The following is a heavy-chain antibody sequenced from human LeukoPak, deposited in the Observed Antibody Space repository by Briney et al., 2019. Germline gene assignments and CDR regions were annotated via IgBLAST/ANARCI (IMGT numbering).Heavy chain of an antibody. V-gene: IGHV4-34*01. Sequence: PSETLSLTCAVYGGSFSGYYWSWIRQPPGKGLEWIGEINHSGSTNYNPSLKSRVTISVDTSKNQFSLKLSSVTAADTAVYYCARGVGADWLYWLFDYWGQGTLVTVSS. CDR3: ARGVGADWLYWLFDY. J-gene: IGHJ4*02. CDR1: GGSFSGYY. CDR2: INHSGST. D-gene: IGHD3-9*01.